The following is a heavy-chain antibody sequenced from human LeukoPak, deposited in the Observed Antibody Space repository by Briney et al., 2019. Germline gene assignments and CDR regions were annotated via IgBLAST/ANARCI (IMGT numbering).Heavy chain of an antibody. CDR3: ASTTTKWHWFDP. CDR2: INPNGGGT. Sequence: ASVKVSCKASGYTFTGYYMHWVRQAPGQGLEWMGWINPNGGGTNYAQKFQGRVTMTRDTSISTAYMELSRLRSDDTAVYYCASTTTKWHWFDPWGQGTLVTVSS. CDR1: GYTFTGYY. V-gene: IGHV1-2*02. J-gene: IGHJ5*02. D-gene: IGHD4-17*01.